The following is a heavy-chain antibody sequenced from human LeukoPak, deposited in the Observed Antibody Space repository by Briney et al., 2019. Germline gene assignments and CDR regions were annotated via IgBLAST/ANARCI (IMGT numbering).Heavy chain of an antibody. V-gene: IGHV3-30*03. CDR1: GFTFSSYG. CDR3: ARAYSGRYGLGYYYMDV. Sequence: GRSLRLSCAASGFTFSSYGMHWVRQAPGKGLEWVAVISYDGSNKYYADSVKGRFIISRDNSKNTLYLQMNSLRADDAAVYYCARAYSGRYGLGYYYMDVWGKGTTVTISS. D-gene: IGHD1-26*01. CDR2: ISYDGSNK. J-gene: IGHJ6*03.